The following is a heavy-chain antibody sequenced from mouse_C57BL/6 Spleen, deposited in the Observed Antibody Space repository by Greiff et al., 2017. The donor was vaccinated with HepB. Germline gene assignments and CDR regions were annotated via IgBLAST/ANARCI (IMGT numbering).Heavy chain of an antibody. CDR2: IYPGSGST. J-gene: IGHJ3*01. Sequence: QVHVKQPGAELVKPGASVKMSCKASGYTFTSYWITWVKQRPGQGLEWIGDIYPGSGSTNYNEKFKSKATLTVDTSSSTAYMQLSSLTSEDSAVYYCARWDYGSAWFAYWGQGTLVTVSA. CDR3: ARWDYGSAWFAY. V-gene: IGHV1-55*01. D-gene: IGHD1-1*01. CDR1: GYTFTSYW.